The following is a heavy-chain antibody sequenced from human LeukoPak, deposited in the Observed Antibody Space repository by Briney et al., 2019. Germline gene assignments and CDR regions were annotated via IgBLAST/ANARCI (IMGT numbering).Heavy chain of an antibody. D-gene: IGHD2-2*01. CDR3: ARGRCSSTSCTDYYYGMDV. CDR2: ISSSSSYI. Sequence: GGSLRLSCAASGFTFSSYSMNWVRQAPGKGLEWVSSISSSSSYIYYADSVKGRFTISRDNAKNSLYLQMNSLRAEDTAVYYCARGRCSSTSCTDYYYGMDVWGQGTTVTVSS. J-gene: IGHJ6*02. V-gene: IGHV3-21*01. CDR1: GFTFSSYS.